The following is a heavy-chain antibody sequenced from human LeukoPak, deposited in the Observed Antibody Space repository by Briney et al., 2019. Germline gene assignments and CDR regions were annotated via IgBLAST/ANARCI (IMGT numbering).Heavy chain of an antibody. CDR1: GFIFSTYG. V-gene: IGHV3-30*03. J-gene: IGHJ3*02. CDR2: ISYDGSNK. CDR3: ARASRDGYNHDAFDI. D-gene: IGHD5-24*01. Sequence: GGSLRLSCAASGFIFSTYGMHWVRQAPGKGLEWVAVISYDGSNKYYADSVKGRFTISRDNSKNTLYLQMNSLIVEDTTVYYCARASRDGYNHDAFDIWGQGTMVTVSS.